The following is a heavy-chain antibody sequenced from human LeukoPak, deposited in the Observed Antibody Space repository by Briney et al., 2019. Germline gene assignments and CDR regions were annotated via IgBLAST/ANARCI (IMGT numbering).Heavy chain of an antibody. V-gene: IGHV3-9*01. CDR1: GFTFDDYA. Sequence: GRSLRLSCAASGFTFDDYAMHWVRHAPGKGLEWVSGIGWNSGSIGYADSVKGRFTISRDNAKNSLYLQMNSLRAEDTALYYCAKDGGGIGGWYLDYWGQGTLVTVSS. D-gene: IGHD6-19*01. J-gene: IGHJ4*02. CDR3: AKDGGGIGGWYLDY. CDR2: IGWNSGSI.